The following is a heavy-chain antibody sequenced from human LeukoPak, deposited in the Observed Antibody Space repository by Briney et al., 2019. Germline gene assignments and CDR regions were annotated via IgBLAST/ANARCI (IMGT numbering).Heavy chain of an antibody. V-gene: IGHV4-39*07. D-gene: IGHD4-11*01. CDR1: GGSISSSSYN. Sequence: SETLSLTCTVSGGSISSSSYNWGWIRQPPGKGLEWIGEINHSGSTNYNPSLKSRVTISVDTSKNQFSLKLSSVTAADTAVYYCARGDDSNYYYYGMDVWGQGTTVTVSS. CDR3: ARGDDSNYYYYGMDV. CDR2: INHSGST. J-gene: IGHJ6*02.